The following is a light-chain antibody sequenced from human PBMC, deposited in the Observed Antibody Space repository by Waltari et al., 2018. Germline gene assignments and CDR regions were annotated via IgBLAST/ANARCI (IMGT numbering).Light chain of an antibody. CDR3: ATWDDSLNGQVV. CDR1: SSNIGRNT. J-gene: IGLJ2*01. CDR2: FNN. Sequence: QSVLTQQPSASGTPGQGVPISCSGSSSNIGRNTVSWYQQLPGTAPNLVVYFNNRRPSGVPDRFSGSTSDTSASLAIGGLQSEDEADYYCATWDDSLNGQVVFGGGTKLTVL. V-gene: IGLV1-44*01.